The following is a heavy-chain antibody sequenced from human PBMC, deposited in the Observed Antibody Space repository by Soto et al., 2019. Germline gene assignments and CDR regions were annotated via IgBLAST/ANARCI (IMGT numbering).Heavy chain of an antibody. J-gene: IGHJ5*02. D-gene: IGHD6-13*01. V-gene: IGHV3-73*01. CDR2: IRSKANSYAT. CDR3: TRITYSSTGVDWFDP. Sequence: EVQLVESGGGLVQPGGSLKLSCAASGFTFSGSAMHWVRQASGKGLEWVGRIRSKANSYATAYAASVKGRFTISRDDSKNTAYLQMNSLKTEDTAVYYCTRITYSSTGVDWFDPWGQGTLVTVSS. CDR1: GFTFSGSA.